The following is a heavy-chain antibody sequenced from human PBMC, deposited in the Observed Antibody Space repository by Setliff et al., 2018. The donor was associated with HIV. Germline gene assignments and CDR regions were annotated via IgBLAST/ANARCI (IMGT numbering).Heavy chain of an antibody. CDR3: ARVRITGTTRWFDP. CDR1: GFTVSSNY. CDR2: IYIGGST. J-gene: IGHJ5*02. D-gene: IGHD1-7*01. V-gene: IGHV3-66*01. Sequence: GGSLRLSCAASGFTVSSNYMSWVRQAPGKGLEWVSIIYIGGSTYYADSAKGRFTISRDNSKNTLYLEMNSLRAEDTAVYCCARVRITGTTRWFDPWGQGTLVTVSS.